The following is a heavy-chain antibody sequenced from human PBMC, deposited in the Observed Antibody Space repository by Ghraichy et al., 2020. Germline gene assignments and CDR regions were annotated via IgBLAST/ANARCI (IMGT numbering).Heavy chain of an antibody. J-gene: IGHJ6*02. Sequence: SETLSLTCTVSGGSISSTSYYWSWIRQPPGKGLEWIRSVYYTGSTHYNPSLKSRVTISADTSKKQFSLKLSSVTAADTAVYYCTRDLSRYDFWSGYYRADYYYYGMDVWGQGTTVTVSS. CDR1: GGSISSTSYY. CDR3: TRDLSRYDFWSGYYRADYYYYGMDV. CDR2: VYYTGST. D-gene: IGHD3-3*01. V-gene: IGHV4-39*07.